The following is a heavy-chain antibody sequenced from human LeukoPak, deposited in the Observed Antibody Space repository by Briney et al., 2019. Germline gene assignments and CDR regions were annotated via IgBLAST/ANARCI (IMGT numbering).Heavy chain of an antibody. D-gene: IGHD3-10*01. CDR1: GGSFSGYY. V-gene: IGHV4-59*10. CDR3: AKSNGYGLIDI. J-gene: IGHJ3*02. CDR2: IYSSGRT. Sequence: SETLSLTCAVYGGSFSGYYWSWIRQPAGKGLEWIGRIYSSGRTNYNPSLKSRVTISLDTSRNQFSLRLNSVTAADTAVYYCAKSNGYGLIDIWGQGTMVTVSS.